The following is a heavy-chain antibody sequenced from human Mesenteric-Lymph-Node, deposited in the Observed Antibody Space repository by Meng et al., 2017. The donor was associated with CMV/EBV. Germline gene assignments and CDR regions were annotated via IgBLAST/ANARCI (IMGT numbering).Heavy chain of an antibody. V-gene: IGHV2-5*01. J-gene: IGHJ5*02. D-gene: IGHD4-11*01. CDR3: AYRMYSNYPGGGWFDP. CDR2: IYWNDDK. Sequence: FSGFAFITSGVGVGWVRQPPGNALEWLALIYWNDDKHYSPSLKSRLAITKDTSKNQVVLTMTNMGPVDTCKYYCAYRMYSNYPGGGWFDPWGQGTLVTVSS. CDR1: GFAFITSGVG.